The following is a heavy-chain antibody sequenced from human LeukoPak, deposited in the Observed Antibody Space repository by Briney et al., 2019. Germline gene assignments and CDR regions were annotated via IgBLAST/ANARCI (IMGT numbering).Heavy chain of an antibody. CDR2: IYTSGST. CDR3: VGGYYYDSSGYPSHFDY. J-gene: IGHJ4*02. Sequence: SETLSLTCTVSGGSISSYYWSWIRQSPGKGLEWIGYIYTSGSTNYNPSLKSRVTISVDTSKNQFSLKLSSVTAADTAVYYCVGGYYYDSSGYPSHFDYWGQGTLVTVSS. CDR1: GGSISSYY. D-gene: IGHD3-22*01. V-gene: IGHV4-4*09.